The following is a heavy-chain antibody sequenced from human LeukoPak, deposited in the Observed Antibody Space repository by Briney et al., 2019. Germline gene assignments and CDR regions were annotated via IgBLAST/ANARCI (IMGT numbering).Heavy chain of an antibody. CDR2: INPSGDST. CDR1: GYSFTGYY. V-gene: IGHV1-46*01. CDR3: ARGAVRYYMDV. D-gene: IGHD4-17*01. Sequence: ASVKVSCKASGYSFTGYYMHWVRQAPGQGLEWMGIINPSGDSTSYAQKFQGRVTATRDTSTSTVYMELSSLRSEDTAVYYCARGAVRYYMDVWGKGTTVTVSS. J-gene: IGHJ6*03.